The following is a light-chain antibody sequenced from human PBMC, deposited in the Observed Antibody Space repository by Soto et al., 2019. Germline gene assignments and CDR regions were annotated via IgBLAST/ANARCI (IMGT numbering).Light chain of an antibody. Sequence: DIQMTQSPSTLSASVGDRVTITCRASQSISSWLAWYQQTLGRAPRLLIYDASSLESGVPSRFSGSGYGTEFTLTISSLQPDDFATYYGQQYNTYSSLSFGGGTKVEIK. CDR1: QSISSW. CDR2: DAS. V-gene: IGKV1-5*01. J-gene: IGKJ4*01. CDR3: QQYNTYSSLS.